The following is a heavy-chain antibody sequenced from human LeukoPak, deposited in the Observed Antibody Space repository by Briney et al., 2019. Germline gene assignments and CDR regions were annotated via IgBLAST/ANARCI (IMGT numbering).Heavy chain of an antibody. Sequence: PGGSLRLSCAPSGFTFSHYGMHWLRQAPGKGLEWVAVIWSDGTNTYYGDPVKGRFTISRDNFQRTVYLQMNSLRAEDTAVYYCGKDAQRGFDYSKSFDKWGQGTLVTVSS. CDR2: IWSDGTNT. CDR3: GKDAQRGFDYSKSFDK. D-gene: IGHD4-11*01. V-gene: IGHV3-33*06. J-gene: IGHJ4*02. CDR1: GFTFSHYG.